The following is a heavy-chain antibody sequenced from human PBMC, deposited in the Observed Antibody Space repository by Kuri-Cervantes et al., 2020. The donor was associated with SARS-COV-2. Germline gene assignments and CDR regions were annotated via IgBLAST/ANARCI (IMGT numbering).Heavy chain of an antibody. CDR3: AKVFGVGSNINYFDY. CDR2: ITWDGGST. J-gene: IGHJ4*02. D-gene: IGHD3-10*02. V-gene: IGHV3-43D*03. Sequence: LSLTCAASRFTFNTYRMNWVRQAPGKGLEWVSSITWDGGSTFYADSVKGRFTISRDSSKKSLYLQMNSLRVEDTALYYCAKVFGVGSNINYFDYWGQGTVVTVSS. CDR1: RFTFNTYR.